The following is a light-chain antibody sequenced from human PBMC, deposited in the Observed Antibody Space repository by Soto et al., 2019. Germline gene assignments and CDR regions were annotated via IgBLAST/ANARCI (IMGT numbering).Light chain of an antibody. V-gene: IGKV1-39*01. CDR3: QQSYTTPRT. CDR2: AAS. CDR1: QSISSS. Sequence: DIQMTQSQSSLFAAVGQTSIITYRASQSISSSLNWYQPQPGKAPRLLINAASNLQSGVPSRFRGSGSETDFTLTITSLKPEDFATYYCQQSYTTPRTFGQGTKVEIK. J-gene: IGKJ1*01.